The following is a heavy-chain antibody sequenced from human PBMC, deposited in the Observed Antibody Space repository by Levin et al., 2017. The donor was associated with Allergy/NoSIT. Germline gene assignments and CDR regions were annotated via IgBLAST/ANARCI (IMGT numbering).Heavy chain of an antibody. V-gene: IGHV4-61*01. CDR3: ARDLGGDRIAVAGEYYYYGMDV. Sequence: SETLSLTCTVSGGSVSSGSYYWSWIRQPPGKGLEWIGYIYYSGSTNYNPSLKSRVTISVDTSKNQFSLKLSSVTAADTAVYYCARDLGGDRIAVAGEYYYYGMDVWGQGTTVTVSS. D-gene: IGHD6-19*01. J-gene: IGHJ6*02. CDR1: GGSVSSGSYY. CDR2: IYYSGST.